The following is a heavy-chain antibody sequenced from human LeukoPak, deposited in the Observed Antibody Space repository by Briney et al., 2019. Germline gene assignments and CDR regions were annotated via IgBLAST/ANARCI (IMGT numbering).Heavy chain of an antibody. CDR3: AKAHGPIAVAGTGGYFQH. V-gene: IGHV1-69*13. CDR2: IIPIFGTA. CDR1: GYTFTGYF. J-gene: IGHJ1*01. D-gene: IGHD6-19*01. Sequence: ASVKVSCKASGYTFTGYFMHWVRQAPGQGLEWMGGIIPIFGTANYAQKFQGRVTITADESTSTAYMELSSLRSEDTALYYCAKAHGPIAVAGTGGYFQHWGQGTLVIVSS.